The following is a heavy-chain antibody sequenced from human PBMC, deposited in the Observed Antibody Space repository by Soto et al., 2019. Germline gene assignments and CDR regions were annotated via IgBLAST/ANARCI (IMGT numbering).Heavy chain of an antibody. CDR2: IYYSGST. V-gene: IGHV4-39*01. J-gene: IGHJ4*02. Sequence: QLQLQESGPGLVKPSETLSPTCTVSGGSISSSSYYWGWIRQPPGKGLEWIGSIYYSGSTYYNPSLKSRVTISVDTSKNQFSLKLSSVTAAETAVYYCASSIAAAGAPFFDYWGQGTLVTVSS. D-gene: IGHD6-13*01. CDR1: GGSISSSSYY. CDR3: ASSIAAAGAPFFDY.